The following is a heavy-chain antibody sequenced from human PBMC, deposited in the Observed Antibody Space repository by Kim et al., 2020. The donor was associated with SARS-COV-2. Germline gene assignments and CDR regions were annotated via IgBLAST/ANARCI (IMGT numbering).Heavy chain of an antibody. CDR1: GGSISSYS. CDR3: ATVGGGTYYYGMDV. CDR2: IYYYGST. Sequence: SETLSLTCTVSGGSISSYSWSWIRQPPGKGLEWIGYIYYYGSTNYNPSLKSRLTISVDTSKNQLSLKLGYVTAADAAVYYCATVGGGTYYYGMDVWGQGTTVTVSS. J-gene: IGHJ6*02. V-gene: IGHV4-59*01. D-gene: IGHD1-26*01.